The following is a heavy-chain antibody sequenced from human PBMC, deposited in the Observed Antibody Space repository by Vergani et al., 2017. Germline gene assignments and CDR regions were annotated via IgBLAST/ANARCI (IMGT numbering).Heavy chain of an antibody. D-gene: IGHD3-9*01. J-gene: IGHJ6*02. V-gene: IGHV4-31*03. CDR3: ARGGTTYYDILTGYLYGMDV. Sequence: QVQLQESGPGLVKPSQTLSLTCTVSGGSISSGGYYWSWIRQHPGKGLEWIGYIYYSGSTNYNPSLKSRVTISVDTSKNQFALKLSSVTAADTAVYYCARGGTTYYDILTGYLYGMDVWGQGTTVTVSS. CDR1: GGSISSGGYY. CDR2: IYYSGST.